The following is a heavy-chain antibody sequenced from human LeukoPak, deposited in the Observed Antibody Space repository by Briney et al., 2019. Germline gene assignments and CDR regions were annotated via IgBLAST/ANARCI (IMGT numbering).Heavy chain of an antibody. CDR2: IYYSGST. CDR1: GGSISSSSYY. V-gene: IGHV4-39*06. J-gene: IGHJ4*02. D-gene: IGHD3-9*01. Sequence: SETLSLTCAVSGGSISSSSYYSGWIRQPPGKGLEWIGSIYYSGSTYYNPSLKSRVTISVDTSKNQVALKLSSVTAADTAVYYCARGCSTLHHFHILYYFVHWGEGTLVTVFS. CDR3: ARGCSTLHHFHILYYFVH.